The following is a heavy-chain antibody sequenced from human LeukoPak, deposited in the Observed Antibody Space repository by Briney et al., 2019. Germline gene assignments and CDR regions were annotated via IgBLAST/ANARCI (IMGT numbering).Heavy chain of an antibody. J-gene: IGHJ3*02. CDR1: GGSISSGGYY. CDR2: IYYSGST. Sequence: PSQTLSLTCTVSGGSISSGGYYWSWIRQRPGKGLEWIGYIYYSGSTYYNPSLKSRVTISVDTSKNQFSLKLSSVTAADTAVYYCARLPATRYDGYYYDSSGYYHDAFDIWGQGTMVTVSS. V-gene: IGHV4-31*03. D-gene: IGHD3-22*01. CDR3: ARLPATRYDGYYYDSSGYYHDAFDI.